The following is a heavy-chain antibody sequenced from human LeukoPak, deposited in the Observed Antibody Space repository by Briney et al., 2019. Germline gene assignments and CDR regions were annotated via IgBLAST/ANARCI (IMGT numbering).Heavy chain of an antibody. V-gene: IGHV3-66*01. CDR3: ARVDYGGYGFDY. J-gene: IGHJ4*02. Sequence: GGSLRLSCAASGFTVSSNYMSWVRQAPGKGLEWVSVIYSGGSTYYADSVKGRFTISRDNSKNTLYLQMNSLRADDTAVYYCARVDYGGYGFDYWGQGTLVTVSS. CDR2: IYSGGST. D-gene: IGHD4-17*01. CDR1: GFTVSSNY.